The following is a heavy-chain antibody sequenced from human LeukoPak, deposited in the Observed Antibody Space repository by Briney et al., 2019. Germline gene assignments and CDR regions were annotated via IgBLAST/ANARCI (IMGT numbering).Heavy chain of an antibody. CDR1: GGTFSSYA. CDR3: ARGHPASLYSSGWYVNSKKINPENYYFDY. Sequence: ASVKVSCKASGGTFSSYAISWVRQAPGQGLEWMGWISAYNGNTNYAQKLQGRVTMTTDTSTSTAYMELRSLRSDDTAVYYCARGHPASLYSSGWYVNSKKINPENYYFDYWGQGTLVTVSS. D-gene: IGHD6-19*01. V-gene: IGHV1-18*01. CDR2: ISAYNGNT. J-gene: IGHJ4*02.